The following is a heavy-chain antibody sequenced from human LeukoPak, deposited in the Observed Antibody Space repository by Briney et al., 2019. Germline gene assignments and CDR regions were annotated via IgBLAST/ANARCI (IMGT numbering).Heavy chain of an antibody. J-gene: IGHJ4*02. V-gene: IGHV3-7*03. Sequence: PGGSLRLSCSASGFTFHTYWMSWVRQAPGKGLEWVANIKQPGSEKYHVDSVRGRFTISRDNAKNSLYLQMNSLRVEDTAVYYCARTDATSLGYFDFWGQGTLVTVSS. CDR2: IKQPGSEK. D-gene: IGHD3-3*02. CDR1: GFTFHTYW. CDR3: ARTDATSLGYFDF.